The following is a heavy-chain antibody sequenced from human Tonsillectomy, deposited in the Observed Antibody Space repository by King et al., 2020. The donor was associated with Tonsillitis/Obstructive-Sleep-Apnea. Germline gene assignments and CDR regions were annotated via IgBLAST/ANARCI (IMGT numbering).Heavy chain of an antibody. J-gene: IGHJ4*02. CDR1: GGSISSSSYY. CDR3: ARHSKSIAAAGGY. CDR2: IYYSGST. D-gene: IGHD6-13*01. Sequence: LQLQESGPGLVKPSETLSLTCTVSGGSISSSSYYWGWIRQPPGKGLEWIGSIYYSGSTYHNPSLKSRVTISVDTSKNQFSLKRSSVTAADTAMYYCARHSKSIAAAGGYWGQGTLVTVSS. V-gene: IGHV4-39*01.